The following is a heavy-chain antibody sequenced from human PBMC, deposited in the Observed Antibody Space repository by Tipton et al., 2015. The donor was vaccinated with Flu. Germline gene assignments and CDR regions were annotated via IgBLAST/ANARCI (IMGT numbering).Heavy chain of an antibody. CDR2: INHSGST. V-gene: IGHV4-34*01. CDR1: GGSFSGYY. CDR3: ARGHTAMVGSLYYYGMDV. J-gene: IGHJ6*02. D-gene: IGHD5-18*01. Sequence: TLSLTCAVYGGSFSGYYWSWIRQPPGKGLEWIGEINHSGSTDYNPSLKSRVTISVDTSKNQFSLKLSSVTAADTAVYYCARGHTAMVGSLYYYGMDVWCQGTTVTVSS.